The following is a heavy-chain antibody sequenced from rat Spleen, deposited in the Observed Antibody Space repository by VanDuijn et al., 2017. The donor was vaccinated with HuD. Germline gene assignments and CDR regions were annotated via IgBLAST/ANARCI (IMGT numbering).Heavy chain of an antibody. CDR2: IWTGGNT. Sequence: QVQLKESGPGLVQASQTLSLTCSVSGFSLTSHHVSWVRQPPGKGLEWMGVIWTGGNTAYNSLLKSRLSISRDTSKSQVFLKMNSQQTEDTATYYCARFGGEFDYWGQGVMVTVSS. D-gene: IGHD4-6*01. CDR1: GFSLTSHH. J-gene: IGHJ2*01. CDR3: ARFGGEFDY. V-gene: IGHV2-43*01.